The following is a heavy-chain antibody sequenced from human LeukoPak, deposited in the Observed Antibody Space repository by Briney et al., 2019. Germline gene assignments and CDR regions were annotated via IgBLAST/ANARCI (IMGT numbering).Heavy chain of an antibody. CDR1: GGSISSYY. CDR3: ARLPRGTQPPDYCQN. D-gene: IGHD1-1*01. CDR2: IYYSGST. J-gene: IGHJ1*01. Sequence: SETLSLTCTVSGGSISSYYWSWIRQPPGKELEWIGYIYYSGSTNYSPSLKSRVTISVDTSKNQFSLKLSSVTAADTAVYYCARLPRGTQPPDYCQNWGQGTLVTVSS. V-gene: IGHV4-59*01.